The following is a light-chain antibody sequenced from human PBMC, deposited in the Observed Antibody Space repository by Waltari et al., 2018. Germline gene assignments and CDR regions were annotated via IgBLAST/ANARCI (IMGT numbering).Light chain of an antibody. CDR2: DVT. CDR3: SSYTSSSTRL. J-gene: IGLJ3*02. Sequence: HPQPGNAPRLLIYDVTERPSGVSDRFSGCQSGNTASLTISGCQGEDETTYYCSSYTSSSTRLFGGGTKLTVL. V-gene: IGLV2-14*03.